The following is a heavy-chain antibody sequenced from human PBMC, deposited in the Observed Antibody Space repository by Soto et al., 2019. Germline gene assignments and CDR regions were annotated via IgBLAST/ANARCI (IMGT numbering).Heavy chain of an antibody. CDR3: AKGGRQWLVTSDFNY. CDR2: VSHDGRNT. CDR1: GFTFSDYA. Sequence: VQLVESGGGVVQPGRSLRLSCAASGFTFSDYAMQRVRQAPGKGLEWVAVVSHDGRNTHYADSVKGRFTISRDSSKYTVPLEMTSLRAEDTAVYYCAKGGRQWLVTSDFNYWGQGLLVPVSS. J-gene: IGHJ4*02. D-gene: IGHD6-19*01. V-gene: IGHV3-30*18.